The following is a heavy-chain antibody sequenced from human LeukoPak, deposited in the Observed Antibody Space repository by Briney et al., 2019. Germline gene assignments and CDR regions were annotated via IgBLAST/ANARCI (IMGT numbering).Heavy chain of an antibody. CDR1: GFTFSNYW. V-gene: IGHV3-7*03. D-gene: IGHD3-9*01. CDR3: ARGGNYDILTGYIFDY. CDR2: IKHDGGDK. Sequence: PGGSLRLSCAASGFTFSNYWMSWVRQAPGKGLEWVANIKHDGGDKHYVDSVKGRFTIARDSAKNSPNLQMNSLRAEDTAVYYCARGGNYDILTGYIFDYWGQGTLVTVSS. J-gene: IGHJ4*02.